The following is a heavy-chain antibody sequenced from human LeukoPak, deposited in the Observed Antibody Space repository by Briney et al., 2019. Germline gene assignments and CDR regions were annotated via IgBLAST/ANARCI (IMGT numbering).Heavy chain of an antibody. Sequence: GGSLRLSCAASGFTFSSYWMTWVRQAPGKGLESVASIKQDGSEKYYVDSVKGRFTISRDNAKNSLHLQMNSLRAEDTAVYYCARGRWLQALCYSDYWGQGTLVTVSS. CDR3: ARGRWLQALCYSDY. CDR1: GFTFSSYW. J-gene: IGHJ4*02. CDR2: IKQDGSEK. D-gene: IGHD5-24*01. V-gene: IGHV3-7*04.